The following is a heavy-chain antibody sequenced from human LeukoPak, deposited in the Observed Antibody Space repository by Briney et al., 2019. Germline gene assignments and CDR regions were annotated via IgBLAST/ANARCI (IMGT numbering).Heavy chain of an antibody. CDR1: GFTFSSYA. D-gene: IGHD3-16*01. J-gene: IGHJ4*02. CDR3: AKVPWGGDFFDY. Sequence: PGGSLRLSCAASGFTFSSYAMSWVRQAPGKGLEWVSAISGSGGSTYYADSVKGRFTISRDNSRNTLYLQMNSLRAEDTAVYYCAKVPWGGDFFDYWGQGTLVTVSS. V-gene: IGHV3-23*01. CDR2: ISGSGGST.